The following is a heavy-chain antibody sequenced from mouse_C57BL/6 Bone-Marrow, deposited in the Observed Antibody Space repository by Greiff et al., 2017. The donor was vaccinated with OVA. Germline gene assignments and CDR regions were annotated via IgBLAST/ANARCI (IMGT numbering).Heavy chain of an antibody. Sequence: QVQLKQPGAGLVKPGASVKLSCKASGYTFTSYWMQWVKQRPGQGLEWIGEIDPSDSYTNYNQKFKGKATLTVDTSSSTAYMQLSSLTSEDSAVYYCARRGGLPPYYAMDYWGQGTSVTVSS. CDR2: IDPSDSYT. J-gene: IGHJ4*01. D-gene: IGHD2-4*01. CDR1: GYTFTSYW. V-gene: IGHV1-50*01. CDR3: ARRGGLPPYYAMDY.